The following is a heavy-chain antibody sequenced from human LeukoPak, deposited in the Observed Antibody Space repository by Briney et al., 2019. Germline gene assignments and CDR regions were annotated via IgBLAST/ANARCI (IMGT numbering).Heavy chain of an antibody. CDR3: ARAYGSGSPSADV. V-gene: IGHV4-31*03. Sequence: SETLSLTCTVSGGSISSGGYYWSWIRQRPGKGLEWIGYIYYSGSTYYNPSLKSRVTISVDTSKNQFSLKLSSVTAADTAVYYCARAYGSGSPSADVWGQGATVTVSS. CDR1: GGSISSGGYY. CDR2: IYYSGST. J-gene: IGHJ6*02. D-gene: IGHD3-10*01.